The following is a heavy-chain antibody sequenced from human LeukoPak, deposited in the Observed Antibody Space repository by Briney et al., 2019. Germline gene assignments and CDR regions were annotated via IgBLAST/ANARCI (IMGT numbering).Heavy chain of an antibody. D-gene: IGHD3-10*01. CDR1: GFTFSSYG. J-gene: IGHJ4*02. CDR3: VGGSGY. Sequence: PGGSLRLSCAASGFTFSSYGMHWVRQAPGKGLEWVAVISYDGSNKYYADSVKGRFTISRDNTKKSLYLQMNSLRVEDTAVYYCVGGSGYWGQGALVIVSS. V-gene: IGHV3-30*03. CDR2: ISYDGSNK.